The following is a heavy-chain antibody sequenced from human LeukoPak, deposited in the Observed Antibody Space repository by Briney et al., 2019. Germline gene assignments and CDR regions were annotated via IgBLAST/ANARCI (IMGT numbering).Heavy chain of an antibody. V-gene: IGHV3-30-3*01. CDR3: ATSDYYGSGSWLQFDP. CDR2: ISYDGSNK. D-gene: IGHD3-10*01. J-gene: IGHJ5*02. Sequence: GRSLRLSCAASGFTFSSYAMHWVRQAPGKGLEWVAVISYDGSNKYYADSVKSRFTISRDNSKNTLYLQMNSLRAEDTAVYYCATSDYYGSGSWLQFDPWGQGTLVTVSS. CDR1: GFTFSSYA.